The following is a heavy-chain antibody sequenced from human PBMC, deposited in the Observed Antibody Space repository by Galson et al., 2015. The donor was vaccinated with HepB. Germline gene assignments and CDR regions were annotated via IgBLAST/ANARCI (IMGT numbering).Heavy chain of an antibody. J-gene: IGHJ4*02. CDR1: GYTFSSYS. CDR3: ATARYSTSPPDN. Sequence: SVKVSCKASGYTFSSYSISWVRQAPGQGLEWMAWISAYSGNTDYARKPQGRVTMTTDTSTSTAYMELRSLTSDDTAVYYCATARYSTSPPDNWGQGTLVTVSS. D-gene: IGHD6-6*01. V-gene: IGHV1-18*01. CDR2: ISAYSGNT.